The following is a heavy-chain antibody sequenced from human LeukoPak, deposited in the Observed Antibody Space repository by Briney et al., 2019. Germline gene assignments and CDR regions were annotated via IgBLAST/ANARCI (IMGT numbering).Heavy chain of an antibody. CDR1: GGSTSDYY. CDR2: IYYRGTT. J-gene: IGHJ4*02. D-gene: IGHD1-1*01. CDR3: ARGPPRTGRERYFDY. V-gene: IGHV4-59*01. Sequence: PSETLSLTCTVSGGSTSDYYWNWIRQPPGKGLEWIGYIYYRGTTNYNPSLNSRVTISLDSSKNQFSLKLSSVTAAGTAVYYCARGPPRTGRERYFDYWGQGTLVSVSS.